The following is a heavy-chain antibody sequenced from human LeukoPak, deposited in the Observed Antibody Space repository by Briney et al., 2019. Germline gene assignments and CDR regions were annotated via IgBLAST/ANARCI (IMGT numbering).Heavy chain of an antibody. Sequence: GGSLRLSCAASGFTFSSYGMHWVRQAPGKGLEWVAFIRDDGSNKYYADSVKGRFTISRDNSKNTLYLQMNSLRAEDTAVYYCAKLGGQGSSWYSGNWFDPWGQGTLVTVSS. CDR3: AKLGGQGSSWYSGNWFDP. CDR2: IRDDGSNK. J-gene: IGHJ5*02. CDR1: GFTFSSYG. V-gene: IGHV3-30*02. D-gene: IGHD6-13*01.